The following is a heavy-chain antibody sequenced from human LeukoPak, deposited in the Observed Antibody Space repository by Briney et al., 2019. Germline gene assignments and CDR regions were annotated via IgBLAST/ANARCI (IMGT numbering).Heavy chain of an antibody. J-gene: IGHJ4*02. Sequence: GGSLRLSCAASGFTFSTYAMSWVRQAPGKGLEWVSAISGSAGSTYYADSVKGRFTISRDNSKNTLYVQMNSLRAEDTAVYYCARRSSWYGPADYWGQGTLVTVSS. CDR1: GFTFSTYA. CDR2: ISGSAGST. D-gene: IGHD6-13*01. V-gene: IGHV3-23*01. CDR3: ARRSSWYGPADY.